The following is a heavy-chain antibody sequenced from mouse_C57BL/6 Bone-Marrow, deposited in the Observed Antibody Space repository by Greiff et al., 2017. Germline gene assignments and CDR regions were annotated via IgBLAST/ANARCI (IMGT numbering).Heavy chain of an antibody. V-gene: IGHV5-6*01. Sequence: EVQVVESGGDLVKPGGSLKLSCAASGFTFSSYGMSWVRQTPDKRLEWVATISSGGSYTYYPDSVKGRFTISRDNAKNTLYLQMSSLKSEDTAMYYCARRGPFYAMDYWGQGTSVTVSS. J-gene: IGHJ4*01. CDR3: ARRGPFYAMDY. CDR2: ISSGGSYT. CDR1: GFTFSSYG.